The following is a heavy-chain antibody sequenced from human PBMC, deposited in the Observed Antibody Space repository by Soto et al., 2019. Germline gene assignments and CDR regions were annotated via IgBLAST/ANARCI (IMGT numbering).Heavy chain of an antibody. Sequence: EVQLGESGGGLVKPGGCLRLSCTASGFSFSTYTMNWVRQAPGKGLEWVSSINGRGNYIYYADSVKGRFTISRDNANNSLYLQMNSLRAEDTAVYYCVREDGIVGSTSASDYWGQGTLVTVSS. CDR2: INGRGNYI. D-gene: IGHD1-26*01. V-gene: IGHV3-21*06. CDR3: VREDGIVGSTSASDY. J-gene: IGHJ4*02. CDR1: GFSFSTYT.